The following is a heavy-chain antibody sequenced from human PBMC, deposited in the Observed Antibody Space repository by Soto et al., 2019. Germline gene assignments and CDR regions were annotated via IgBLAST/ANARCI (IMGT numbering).Heavy chain of an antibody. J-gene: IGHJ5*02. CDR2: IDGSGGTT. CDR3: AKNSGWFNT. CDR1: GFPFSSTD. D-gene: IGHD3-10*01. V-gene: IGHV3-23*01. Sequence: PGGSLRLSCAASGFPFSSTDMTWVRQAPGKGLEWVSTIDGSGGTTYYADSVKGRFTISRDNSINTVYLQMNSLRTDDTALYYCAKNSGWFNTWGQVALVTVSS.